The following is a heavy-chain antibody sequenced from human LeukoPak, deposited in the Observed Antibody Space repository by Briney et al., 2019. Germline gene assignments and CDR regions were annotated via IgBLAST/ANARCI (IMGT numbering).Heavy chain of an antibody. Sequence: ASETLSLTCAVYGGSFSGYYWSWIRQPPGKGLEWIGEINHSGSTNYNPSLKSRVTIPVDTSKNQFSPKLSSVTAADTAVYYCARGRGYDFWSGYYKNWFDPWGQGTLVTGS. CDR1: GGSFSGYY. D-gene: IGHD3-3*01. J-gene: IGHJ5*02. CDR3: ARGRGYDFWSGYYKNWFDP. CDR2: INHSGST. V-gene: IGHV4-34*01.